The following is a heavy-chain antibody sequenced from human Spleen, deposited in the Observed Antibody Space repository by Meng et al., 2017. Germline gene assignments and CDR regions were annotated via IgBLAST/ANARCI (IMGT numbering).Heavy chain of an antibody. V-gene: IGHV3-74*01. CDR1: GFTVSHNY. CDR3: ARERHYDFWSGYADEHFDF. J-gene: IGHJ4*02. CDR2: VNNDGSST. Sequence: GESLKISCAASGFTVSHNYMSWVRQAPGKGLVWVSRVNNDGSSTYYADSVKGRFTISRDNAENTLYLQMNSLRVEDTAVYYCARERHYDFWSGYADEHFDFWGRGILVTVSS. D-gene: IGHD3-3*01.